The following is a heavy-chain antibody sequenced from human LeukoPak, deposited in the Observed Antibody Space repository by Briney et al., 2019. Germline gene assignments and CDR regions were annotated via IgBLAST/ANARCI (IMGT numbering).Heavy chain of an antibody. J-gene: IGHJ6*02. Sequence: GGSLRLSCAASGFTFSSYAMSWVRQAPGKGLEWVANIKQDGSEKYYVDSVKGRFTISRDNAKNSLYLQMNSLRAEDTAVYYCAREQLAGDFWSGYWAPYYYYGMDVWGQGTTVTVSS. CDR2: IKQDGSEK. D-gene: IGHD3-3*01. V-gene: IGHV3-7*01. CDR1: GFTFSSYA. CDR3: AREQLAGDFWSGYWAPYYYYGMDV.